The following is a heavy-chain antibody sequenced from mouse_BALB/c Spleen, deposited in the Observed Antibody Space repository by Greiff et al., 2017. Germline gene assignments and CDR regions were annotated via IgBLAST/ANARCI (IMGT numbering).Heavy chain of an antibody. Sequence: EVQLVESGAELVRSGASVKLSCTASGFNIKDYYMHWVKQRPEQGLEWIGWIDPENGDTEYAPKFQGKATMTADTSSNTAYLQLSSLTSEDTAVYYCNAWGNYYGSSYTDYWGQGTTLTVSS. V-gene: IGHV14-4*02. D-gene: IGHD1-1*01. J-gene: IGHJ2*01. CDR1: GFNIKDYY. CDR2: IDPENGDT. CDR3: NAWGNYYGSSYTDY.